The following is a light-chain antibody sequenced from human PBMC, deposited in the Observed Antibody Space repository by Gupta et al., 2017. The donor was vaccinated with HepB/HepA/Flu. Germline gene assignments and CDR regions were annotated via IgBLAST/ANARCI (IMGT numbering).Light chain of an antibody. V-gene: IGKV3-15*01. CDR1: QSVSSN. Sequence: EILMTQSPATMSVSPGERAPLSCRASQSVSSNLAWYQQTPGQAPRLLIYCASTRATGIPARFSGSGSGTEFTLTISSLQSEDFAVYYCQQYNNWPRTFGQGTKVEIK. J-gene: IGKJ1*01. CDR3: QQYNNWPRT. CDR2: CAS.